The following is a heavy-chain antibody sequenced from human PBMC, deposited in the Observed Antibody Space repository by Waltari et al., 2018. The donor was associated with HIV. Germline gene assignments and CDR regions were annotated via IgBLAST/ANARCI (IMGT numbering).Heavy chain of an antibody. V-gene: IGHV4-39*01. J-gene: IGHJ5*02. Sequence: QLQLQESGPGLVKPSETLSLTCTVSGGSISSSSYYWGWIRQPPGKGLEWIGRIYYSGSTYYNPSLKGRVTISVDTSKNQFSLKLSSVTAADTAVYYCARLCVLNWFDPWGQGTLVTVSS. CDR1: GGSISSSSYY. CDR3: ARLCVLNWFDP. CDR2: IYYSGST. D-gene: IGHD2-8*02.